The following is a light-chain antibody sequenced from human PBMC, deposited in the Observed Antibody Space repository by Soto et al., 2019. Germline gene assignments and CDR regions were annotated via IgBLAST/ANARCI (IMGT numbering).Light chain of an antibody. CDR3: QQRSTWPYT. CDR2: DAS. CDR1: QSVTRY. J-gene: IGKJ2*01. V-gene: IGKV3-11*01. Sequence: EIVLTQSPATLSLYPGERATLPCRASQSVTRYLAWYQQKPGQAPRLLIYDASNRATGIPARFSGIGSGTDFPLTISSLEPEDFAVYYCQQRSTWPYTFGQGTKLEIQ.